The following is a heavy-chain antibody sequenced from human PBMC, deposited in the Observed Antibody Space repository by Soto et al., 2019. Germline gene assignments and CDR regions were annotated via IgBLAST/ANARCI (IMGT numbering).Heavy chain of an antibody. Sequence: SVKVSCKASGGTFSSYAISCVRQAPGQGLEWXGGIIXXFXTXXXAXXXXGRVTITADKSTSTAYMELSSLRSEDTAVYYCAWRDGYNYGYFDYWGQGTLVTVSS. CDR3: AWRDGYNYGYFDY. CDR1: GGTFSSYA. J-gene: IGHJ4*02. D-gene: IGHD5-12*01. CDR2: IIXXFXTX. V-gene: IGHV1-69*06.